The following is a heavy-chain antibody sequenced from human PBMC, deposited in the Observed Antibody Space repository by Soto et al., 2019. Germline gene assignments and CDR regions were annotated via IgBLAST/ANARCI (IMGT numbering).Heavy chain of an antibody. V-gene: IGHV4-59*01. CDR3: ARAEAGFNFDY. Sequence: PSETLSLTCTVSGGSISSYYWSWIRQPPGKGLEWIGYIYYSGSTNYNPSLKSRVTISVDTSKNQFSLKLSSVTAVDTAVYYGARAEAGFNFDYWGQGTLVTVS. D-gene: IGHD6-19*01. CDR1: GGSISSYY. CDR2: IYYSGST. J-gene: IGHJ4*02.